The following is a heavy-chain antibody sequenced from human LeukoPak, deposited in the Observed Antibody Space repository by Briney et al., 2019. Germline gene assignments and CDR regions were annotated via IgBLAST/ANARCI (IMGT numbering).Heavy chain of an antibody. V-gene: IGHV4-38-2*01. J-gene: IGHJ5*02. Sequence: PSETLSLTCAVSGYSISSGYYWGWIRQPPGKGLEWIGSIYHSGSTNYNPSLKSRVTISVDTSKNQFSLKLSSVTAADTAVYYCARASNPNPYDFWSGYDWFDPWGQGTLVTVSS. CDR1: GYSISSGYY. D-gene: IGHD3-3*01. CDR2: IYHSGST. CDR3: ARASNPNPYDFWSGYDWFDP.